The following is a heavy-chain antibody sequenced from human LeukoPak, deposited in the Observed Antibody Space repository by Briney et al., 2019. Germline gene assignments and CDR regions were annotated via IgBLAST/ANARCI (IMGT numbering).Heavy chain of an antibody. D-gene: IGHD2-8*01. J-gene: IGHJ3*02. V-gene: IGHV3-33*01. CDR1: GFTFSSYG. CDR3: ACSRGRGAFDI. Sequence: GGSLRLSCAASGFTFSSYGMHWVRQAPGKGLEWVALIWSDGSSQSYADSVKGRFTISRDNSKDTLYLQMNSLRAEDTAVYYCACSRGRGAFDIWGQGTMVTVSS. CDR2: IWSDGSSQ.